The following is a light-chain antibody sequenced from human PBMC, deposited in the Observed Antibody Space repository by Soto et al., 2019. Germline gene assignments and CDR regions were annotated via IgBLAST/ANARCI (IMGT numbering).Light chain of an antibody. V-gene: IGKV1-5*03. J-gene: IGKJ4*01. Sequence: DIQMTQSPSTLSASVGDRVTITCRASQSISSWLAWYQQKPGKAPKLLIYKTSNLESGVPSRFSGSGSGTKFSLTISSLQPDDFATYYCQQYKSFSLTFGGGTRVEVK. CDR3: QQYKSFSLT. CDR1: QSISSW. CDR2: KTS.